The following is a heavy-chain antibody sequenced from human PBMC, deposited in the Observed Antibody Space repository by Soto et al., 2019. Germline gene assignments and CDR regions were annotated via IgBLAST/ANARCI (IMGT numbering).Heavy chain of an antibody. CDR3: ARGAHYYDSSGYSYHFDY. J-gene: IGHJ4*02. CDR1: GGSISSYY. CDR2: IYYSGST. Sequence: SETLSLTCTVSGGSISSYYWSWIRQPPGKGLEWIGYIYYSGSTNYNPSLKSRVTISVDTSKNQFSLKLSSVTAADTAVYYCARGAHYYDSSGYSYHFDYWGQGTLVTVSS. D-gene: IGHD3-22*01. V-gene: IGHV4-59*01.